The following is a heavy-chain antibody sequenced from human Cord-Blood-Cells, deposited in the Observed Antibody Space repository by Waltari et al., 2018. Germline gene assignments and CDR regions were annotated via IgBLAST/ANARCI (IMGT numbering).Heavy chain of an antibody. V-gene: IGHV4-39*01. Sequence: QLQLQESGPGLVKPSETLSLTCTVSGGSISSSSYYWGCIRQPPGKGLEWIGSIYYSGSTYYNPSLKSRVTISVDTSKNQFSLKLSSVTAADTAVYYCARHFQGSSSNYYYYYMDVWGKGTTVTVSS. J-gene: IGHJ6*03. D-gene: IGHD6-6*01. CDR2: IYYSGST. CDR3: ARHFQGSSSNYYYYYMDV. CDR1: GGSISSSSYY.